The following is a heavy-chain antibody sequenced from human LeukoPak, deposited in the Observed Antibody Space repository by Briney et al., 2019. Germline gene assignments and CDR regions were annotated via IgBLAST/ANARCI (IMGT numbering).Heavy chain of an antibody. J-gene: IGHJ1*01. CDR3: ARQDRYRYYYDSSGHISH. CDR2: IYSGGCT. D-gene: IGHD3-22*01. V-gene: IGHV3-53*01. CDR1: GFTVSSNY. Sequence: PGGSLRVSCAASGFTVSSNYMSWVRQAPGKGLQWVSVIYSGGCTYYADSVKGRFTISRDNSNNTLYLQMNRLRAEDTAVYYCARQDRYRYYYDSSGHISHWGQGTLVTVSS.